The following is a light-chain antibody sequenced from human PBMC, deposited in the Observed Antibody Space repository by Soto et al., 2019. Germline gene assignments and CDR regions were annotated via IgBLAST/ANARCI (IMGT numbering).Light chain of an antibody. CDR3: MQALQTPFT. J-gene: IGKJ3*01. Sequence: EIVMTQSPLSLPVTPGEPASISCRSSQSLLHSNGYNYLDWYLQKPVQSPQLLIYLGSNRASGVPDRFSGSGSVTDFTLKISRVEAEDVGVYYCMQALQTPFTFGPGTKVDIK. CDR2: LGS. V-gene: IGKV2-28*01. CDR1: QSLLHSNGYNY.